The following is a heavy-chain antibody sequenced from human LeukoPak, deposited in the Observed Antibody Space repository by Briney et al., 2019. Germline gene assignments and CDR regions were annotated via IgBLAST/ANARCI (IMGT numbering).Heavy chain of an antibody. CDR2: INHSGST. CDR3: ARICSSGRCLDY. Sequence: SETLSLTCTVSGYSISSGYYWAWMRQPPGKGLEWIGSINHSGSTYYNPSLKSRVTVSVDTSKNQVSLRLSSVTAADTAVYYCARICSSGRCLDYWGQGTLVTVSS. CDR1: GYSISSGYY. V-gene: IGHV4-38-2*02. D-gene: IGHD2-15*01. J-gene: IGHJ4*02.